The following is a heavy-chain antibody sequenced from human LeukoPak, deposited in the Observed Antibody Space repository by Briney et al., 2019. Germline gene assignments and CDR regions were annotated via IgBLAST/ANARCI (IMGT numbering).Heavy chain of an antibody. CDR3: ASTLPPDNRGD. CDR2: ISSSSSYI. J-gene: IGHJ4*02. D-gene: IGHD1-14*01. CDR1: GFTFSSYS. Sequence: PGRSLRLSCAASGFTFSSYSMNWVRQAPGKGLEWVSSISSSSSYIYYADSVKGRFTISRDNAKNSLYLQMNSLRAEDTAVYYCASTLPPDNRGDWGQGTLVTVSP. V-gene: IGHV3-21*01.